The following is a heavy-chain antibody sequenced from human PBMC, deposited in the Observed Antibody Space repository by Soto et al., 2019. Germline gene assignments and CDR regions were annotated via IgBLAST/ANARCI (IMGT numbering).Heavy chain of an antibody. CDR3: AMVDVYVTPSPQDV. V-gene: IGHV1-18*01. J-gene: IGHJ6*02. CDR2: INTYNGNT. Sequence: QVQLVQSGAEVKNPGASVKVSCKASGYTFTRYGIGWARQAPGQGLEWMGWINTYNGNTNYAQNVQGRVTLTTDTSMSTAYMELRSLRSNDTAIYYCAMVDVYVTPSPQDVWGQGITVIVSS. CDR1: GYTFTRYG. D-gene: IGHD3-16*01.